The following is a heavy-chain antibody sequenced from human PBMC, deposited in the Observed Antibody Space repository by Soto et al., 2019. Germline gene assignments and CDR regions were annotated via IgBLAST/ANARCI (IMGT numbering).Heavy chain of an antibody. V-gene: IGHV3-23*01. D-gene: IGHD6-6*01. J-gene: IGHJ3*02. CDR1: GFCFSSYA. Sequence: PGGSLRLSCSGSGFCFSSYAMIWVRQAPGKGLEWVSAISDNGERTHYADSVKGRFSISRDNAKNTLYLQMNSLRAEDTAVYYCAVPYLYSSSTFDMWGQGTMVTVSS. CDR2: ISDNGERT. CDR3: AVPYLYSSSTFDM.